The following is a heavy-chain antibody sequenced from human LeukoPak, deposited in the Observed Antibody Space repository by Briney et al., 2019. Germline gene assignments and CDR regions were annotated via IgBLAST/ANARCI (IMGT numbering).Heavy chain of an antibody. CDR3: ARQRCVSGRCYHTNVFDI. CDR1: GYRFTSYW. V-gene: IGHV5-51*01. D-gene: IGHD2-15*01. J-gene: IGHJ3*02. CDR2: INPADSET. Sequence: GESLKISRKGSGYRFTSYWTAWVRQMPGKGLEWMGVINPADSETRYSPSFQGPVTISADKSMNTAYLQWTTVQASDTAMYYCARQRCVSGRCYHTNVFDIWGQGTMVTISS.